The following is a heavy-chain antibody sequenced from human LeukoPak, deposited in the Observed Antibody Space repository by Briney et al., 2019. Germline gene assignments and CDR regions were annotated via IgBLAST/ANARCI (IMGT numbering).Heavy chain of an antibody. J-gene: IGHJ4*01. V-gene: IGHV3-33*08. Sequence: PGGSLRLSCAASGFTFSTFEMNWVRQAPGKGLEWVALIWYDGTDTYYADAVKGRFTISRDDSKNTVYLQMNSLRAEDTAFYYCARGFLDFDFWGHGTLVTVSS. CDR2: IWYDGTDT. CDR3: ARGFLDFDF. CDR1: GFTFSTFE. D-gene: IGHD2/OR15-2a*01.